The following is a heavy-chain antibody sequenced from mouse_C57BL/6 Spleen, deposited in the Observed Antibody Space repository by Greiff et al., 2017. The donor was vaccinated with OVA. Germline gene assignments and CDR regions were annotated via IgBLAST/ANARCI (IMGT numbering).Heavy chain of an antibody. V-gene: IGHV1-26*01. CDR1: GYTFTDYY. CDR3: ARHYDYFYAMDY. J-gene: IGHJ4*01. CDR2: INPNNGGT. Sequence: EVQLQQSGPELVKPGASVKISCKASGYTFTDYYMNWVSQSHVNILEWIGDINPNNGGTSYNQKFKGKATLTVDKSSSTAYMELRSLTSEDSAVYYCARHYDYFYAMDYWGQGTSVTVSS. D-gene: IGHD2-4*01.